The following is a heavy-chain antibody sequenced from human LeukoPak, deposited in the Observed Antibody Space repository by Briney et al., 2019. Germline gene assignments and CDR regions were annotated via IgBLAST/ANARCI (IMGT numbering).Heavy chain of an antibody. CDR3: ARANFLYCSSTTCLFDY. CDR1: GCTFTDYY. J-gene: IGHJ4*02. CDR2: XXXNSGDT. Sequence: ASVKVSCKASGCTFTDYYLHWVRQAPGQGFEXXXXXXXNSGDTNYAQKFQGRVTMTRDTSISTAHMEMSRLRSDDTAVYYCARANFLYCSSTTCLFDYWGQGTLVTVSS. V-gene: IGHV1-2*02. D-gene: IGHD2-2*01.